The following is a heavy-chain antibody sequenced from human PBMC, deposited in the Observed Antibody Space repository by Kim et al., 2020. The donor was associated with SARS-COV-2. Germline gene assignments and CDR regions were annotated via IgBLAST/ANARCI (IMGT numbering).Heavy chain of an antibody. D-gene: IGHD6-13*01. V-gene: IGHV5-51*01. J-gene: IGHJ5*02. CDR3: ARSFRGSSNWYSLSWFDP. CDR1: GYSFTSYW. Sequence: GESLKISCKGSGYSFTSYWIGWVRQMPGKGLEWMGIIYPGDSDTRYSPSFQGQVTISADKSISTAYLQWSSLKASDTAMYYCARSFRGSSNWYSLSWFDPWGQGTLVTVSS. CDR2: IYPGDSDT.